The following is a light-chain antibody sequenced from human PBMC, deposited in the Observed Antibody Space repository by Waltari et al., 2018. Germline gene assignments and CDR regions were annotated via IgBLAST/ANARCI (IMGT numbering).Light chain of an antibody. V-gene: IGLV2-8*01. CDR1: SSAVGNYNY. CDR3: SSYAGSSYV. Sequence: QSALTQPPSASGSLGQSVTISCTGTSSAVGNYNYVSWYQQHPGRAPKLIIYDVNGRPSGVPDRFSGSKSGNTASLAVSGLQPEDEADYYCSSYAGSSYVFGTGTTVTVL. CDR2: DVN. J-gene: IGLJ1*01.